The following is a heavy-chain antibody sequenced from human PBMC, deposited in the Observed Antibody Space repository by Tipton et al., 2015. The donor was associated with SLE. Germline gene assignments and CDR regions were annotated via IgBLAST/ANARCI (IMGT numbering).Heavy chain of an antibody. CDR3: ARGSPARSGYYYYYYMDV. CDR1: GGSISSYY. CDR2: VDYSGSP. J-gene: IGHJ6*03. Sequence: TLSLTCSVSGGSISSYYWSWIRQPPGKGLEWIGYVDYSGSPNYNPSLNGRVTISVDTSKNQFSLKLTPVTAADTAVYYCARGSPARSGYYYYYYMDVWGKGTTVTVSS. D-gene: IGHD2-2*01. V-gene: IGHV4-59*01.